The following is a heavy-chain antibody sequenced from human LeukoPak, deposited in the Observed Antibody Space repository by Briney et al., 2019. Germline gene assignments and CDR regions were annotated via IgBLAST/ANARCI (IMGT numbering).Heavy chain of an antibody. D-gene: IGHD3-16*02. J-gene: IGHJ4*02. Sequence: SETLSLTCAVYGGSFSGYYWSWIRQPPGKGLEWIGEINHSGSTNYNPSLKSRVTISVDTSKNQFSLKLSSVTAADTAVYYCARGDYVWGSYRYLYLDYWGQGTLVTVSS. V-gene: IGHV4-34*01. CDR1: GGSFSGYY. CDR3: ARGDYVWGSYRYLYLDY. CDR2: INHSGST.